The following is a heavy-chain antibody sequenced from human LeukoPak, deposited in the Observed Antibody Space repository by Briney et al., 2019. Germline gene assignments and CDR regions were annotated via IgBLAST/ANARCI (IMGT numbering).Heavy chain of an antibody. CDR1: GGSISSYY. V-gene: IGHV4-59*08. D-gene: IGHD3-22*01. CDR3: ARHDGSGYPIDY. CDR2: IYYSGST. Sequence: SETLSLTCTVSGGSISSYYWSWIRQPPGKGLEWIGYIYYSGSTNYNPSLKSRVTISVDTSKNQFSLKLSPVTAAGTAVYYCARHDGSGYPIDYWGQGTLVAVSS. J-gene: IGHJ4*02.